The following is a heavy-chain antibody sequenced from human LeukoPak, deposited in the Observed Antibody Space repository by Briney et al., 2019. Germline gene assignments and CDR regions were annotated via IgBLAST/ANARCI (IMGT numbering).Heavy chain of an antibody. J-gene: IGHJ4*02. V-gene: IGHV3-9*01. CDR3: AKDIRGGDYYDSSGYYSTGGLDY. D-gene: IGHD3-22*01. Sequence: GVSLRLSCAASGFTFDDYAMHWVRQAPGKGLEWVSGISWNSGSIGYADSVKGRFTISRDNAKNSLYLQMNSLRAEDTALYYYAKDIRGGDYYDSSGYYSTGGLDYWGQGTLVTVSS. CDR1: GFTFDDYA. CDR2: ISWNSGSI.